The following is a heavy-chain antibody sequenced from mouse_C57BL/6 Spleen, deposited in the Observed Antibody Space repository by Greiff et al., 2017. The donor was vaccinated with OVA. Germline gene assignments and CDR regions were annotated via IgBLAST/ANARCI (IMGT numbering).Heavy chain of an antibody. CDR1: EYEFPSHD. Sequence: EVQVVESGGGLVQPGESLKLSCESNEYEFPSHDMSWVRKTPEKRLELVAAINSDGGSTYYPDTMERRFIISRDNTKKTLYLQMSSLRSEDTALYYCARVMGGYYGSSYWYFDVWGTGTTVTVSS. J-gene: IGHJ1*03. CDR3: ARVMGGYYGSSYWYFDV. V-gene: IGHV5-2*01. CDR2: INSDGGST. D-gene: IGHD1-1*01.